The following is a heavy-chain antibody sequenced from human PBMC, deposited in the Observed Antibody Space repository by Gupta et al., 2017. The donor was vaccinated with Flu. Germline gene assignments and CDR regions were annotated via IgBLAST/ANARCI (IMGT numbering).Heavy chain of an antibody. CDR3: ARTKGAFCTSTRCYEEISWFDP. Sequence: QVQLVQSGAEVKKPASSVMVSCKSSGGTFNNYGIHWVRQAPGEGLEWMGGIIPMFGTTKYAQSFQGRVTFTADESTSTAYMDLRSLRSEDTAVYYCARTKGAFCTSTRCYEEISWFDPWGQGTLVTVSS. J-gene: IGHJ5*01. CDR2: IIPMFGTT. CDR1: GGTFNNYG. D-gene: IGHD2-2*01. V-gene: IGHV1-69*01.